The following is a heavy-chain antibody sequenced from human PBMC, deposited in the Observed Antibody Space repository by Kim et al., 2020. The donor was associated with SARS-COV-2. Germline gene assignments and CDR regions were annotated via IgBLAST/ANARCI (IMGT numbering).Heavy chain of an antibody. Sequence: GGSLRLSCAASGFTFSSYGMHWVRQAPGKGLEWVAVISYDGSNKYYADSVKGRFTISRDNSKNTLYLQMNSLRAEDTAVYYCAKDLVVTYYYDSSAHWALDYWGQGTLVTVSS. V-gene: IGHV3-30*18. CDR1: GFTFSSYG. CDR2: ISYDGSNK. D-gene: IGHD3-22*01. J-gene: IGHJ4*02. CDR3: AKDLVVTYYYDSSAHWALDY.